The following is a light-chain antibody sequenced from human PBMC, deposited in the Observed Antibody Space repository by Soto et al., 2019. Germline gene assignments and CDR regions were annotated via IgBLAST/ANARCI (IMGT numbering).Light chain of an antibody. CDR2: GAS. J-gene: IGKJ5*01. CDR3: QQYGSSPPIT. Sequence: EKTTLSCRASQSVSSYLAWYQQKPGQAPRLLIYGASSRATGIPDRFGGSGSGTDFTLTISRLEPEDFAVYYCQQYGSSPPITFGQGTRLEIK. CDR1: QSVSSY. V-gene: IGKV3-20*01.